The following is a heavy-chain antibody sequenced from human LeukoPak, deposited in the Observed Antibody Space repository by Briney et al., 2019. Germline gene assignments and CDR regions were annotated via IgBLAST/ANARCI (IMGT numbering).Heavy chain of an antibody. CDR2: ISGSGGST. V-gene: IGHV3-23*01. Sequence: GGSLRLSCAASGFTFSSYAMSWVRQASGKGLEWVSAISGSGGSTYYADSVKGRFTISGDNSKNTLYLQMNSLRAEDTAVYYCAKKNGIAAAGGNWFDPWAREPWSPSPQ. J-gene: IGHJ5*02. D-gene: IGHD6-13*01. CDR3: AKKNGIAAAGGNWFDP. CDR1: GFTFSSYA.